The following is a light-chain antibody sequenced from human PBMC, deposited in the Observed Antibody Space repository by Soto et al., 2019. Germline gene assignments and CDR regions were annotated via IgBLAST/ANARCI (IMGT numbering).Light chain of an antibody. CDR3: QQYNSYPIT. J-gene: IGKJ5*01. CDR1: QVISSY. V-gene: IGKV1-9*01. Sequence: DIQLTQSPSFLSASVGDRVTITCRASQVISSYLAWYQQKPGKAPKLLIYAASTLQSGVPSRFSGSRSGTEFTLTISSLQPEDFATYYCQQYNSYPITFGQGTRLEIK. CDR2: AAS.